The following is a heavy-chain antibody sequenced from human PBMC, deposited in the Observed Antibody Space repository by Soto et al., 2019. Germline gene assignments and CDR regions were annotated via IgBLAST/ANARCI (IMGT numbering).Heavy chain of an antibody. V-gene: IGHV6-1*01. CDR3: AKGDNLGPKTGYAFDP. Sequence: SQTLSLTCAISGDSVSSNTASWNWIRQSPSRGLEWLRTTYFRSKWYNDYAVSVKSRIIINPDTSNNQFSLQLNAVTPEDTAVYFCAKGDNLGPKTGYAFDPWGQGIMVTVS. CDR2: TYFRSKWYN. J-gene: IGHJ5*02. CDR1: GDSVSSNTAS. D-gene: IGHD5-12*01.